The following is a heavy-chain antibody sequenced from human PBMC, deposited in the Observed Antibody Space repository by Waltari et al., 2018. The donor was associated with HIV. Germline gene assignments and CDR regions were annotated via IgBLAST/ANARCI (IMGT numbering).Heavy chain of an antibody. J-gene: IGHJ5*02. V-gene: IGHV4-4*07. CDR1: GGSISSYY. CDR3: ARAYLGWSSNWSDP. Sequence: QVQLQESGPGLVKPSETLSLTCTVSGGSISSYYWSWIRQPAGKGLEWVGRIYTSESTNCNPSLKSRVTMSVDTSKNQFSLKLSSVTAADTAVYYCARAYLGWSSNWSDPWGQGTLVTVSS. CDR2: IYTSEST. D-gene: IGHD7-27*01.